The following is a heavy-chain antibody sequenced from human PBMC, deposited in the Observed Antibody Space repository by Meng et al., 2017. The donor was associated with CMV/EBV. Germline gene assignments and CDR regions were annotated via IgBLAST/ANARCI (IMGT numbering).Heavy chain of an antibody. V-gene: IGHV1-69*12. J-gene: IGHJ4*02. CDR2: IIPIFGTA. Sequence: QVQVGQSGAEGKRPGSWVKASCKASGGTFSSYAISWVRQAPGQGLEWMGGIIPIFGTASYAQKFQGRVTITADESTSTAYMELSSLRSEDTAVYYCARNQPSRGWSHEDYWGQGTLVTVSS. CDR1: GGTFSSYA. D-gene: IGHD2-15*01. CDR3: ARNQPSRGWSHEDY.